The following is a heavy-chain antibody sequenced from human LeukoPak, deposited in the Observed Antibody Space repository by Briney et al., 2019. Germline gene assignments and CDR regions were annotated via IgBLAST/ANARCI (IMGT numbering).Heavy chain of an antibody. J-gene: IGHJ4*02. CDR3: ARDRQDYYDSSGYFDN. Sequence: GASVTVSCKASGYTFTNYGISWVRQAPGQGLQWMGWISAKNGNTKYAEKFQGRGTMTTDTSTNTAYMELRSLRPDDTAVYYCARDRQDYYDSSGYFDNWGQGTLVTVSS. V-gene: IGHV1-18*01. D-gene: IGHD3-22*01. CDR1: GYTFTNYG. CDR2: ISAKNGNT.